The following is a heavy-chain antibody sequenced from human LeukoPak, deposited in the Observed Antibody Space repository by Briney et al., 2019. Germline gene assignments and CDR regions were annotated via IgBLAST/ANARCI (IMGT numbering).Heavy chain of an antibody. Sequence: GGSLRLSCAASGFTFSSYAMSWVRQAPGKGLEWVSAISGSGGSTYYADSVKGRFTISRDNSKNTLYPQMNSLRAEDTAVYYCAKSHRYCSGGSCLDYWGQGTLVTVSS. CDR3: AKSHRYCSGGSCLDY. D-gene: IGHD2-15*01. V-gene: IGHV3-23*01. J-gene: IGHJ4*02. CDR2: ISGSGGST. CDR1: GFTFSSYA.